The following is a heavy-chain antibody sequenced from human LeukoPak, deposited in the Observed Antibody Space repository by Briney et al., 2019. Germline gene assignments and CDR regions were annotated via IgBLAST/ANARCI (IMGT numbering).Heavy chain of an antibody. J-gene: IGHJ4*02. CDR2: INSDGSST. D-gene: IGHD1-26*01. V-gene: IGHV3-74*01. CDR1: GFTFSSYW. Sequence: GESLRLSCAASGFTFSSYWMHWVRQAPGKGLVWVSRINSDGSSTSYADSVKGRFTISRDNAKNTLYLQMNSLRAEDTAVYYCARDLLGNSGSYLRHPNGPPFDYWGQGTLVTVSS. CDR3: ARDLLGNSGSYLRHPNGPPFDY.